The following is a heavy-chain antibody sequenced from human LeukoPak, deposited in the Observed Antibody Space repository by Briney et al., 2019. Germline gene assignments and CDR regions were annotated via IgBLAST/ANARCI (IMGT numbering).Heavy chain of an antibody. CDR3: ASLADRDSPIADAFDI. Sequence: SQTLSLTCTVSGGSISSGGYYWSWIRQHPGKGLEWIGYIYYSGSTYYNPSLKSRVTISVDTSKNQFSLKLSSVTAADTAVYYCASLADRDSPIADAFDIWDQGTMVTVSS. D-gene: IGHD3-16*01. CDR2: IYYSGST. CDR1: GGSISSGGYY. J-gene: IGHJ3*02. V-gene: IGHV4-31*03.